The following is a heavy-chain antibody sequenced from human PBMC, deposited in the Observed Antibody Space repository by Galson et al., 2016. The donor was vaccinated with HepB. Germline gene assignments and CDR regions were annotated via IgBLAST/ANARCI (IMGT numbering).Heavy chain of an antibody. CDR3: ARVDPWLGAMGV. Sequence: SLRLSCAASGFTLRNYDMHWVRQATGKGLEWVSTIGTGGDTYYPDSVKGRFTISRENAKNSLYLQMSSLRAGDTAMYYCARVDPWLGAMGVWGHGTTVTVSS. CDR2: IGTGGDT. J-gene: IGHJ6*02. V-gene: IGHV3-13*04. CDR1: GFTLRNYD. D-gene: IGHD6-19*01.